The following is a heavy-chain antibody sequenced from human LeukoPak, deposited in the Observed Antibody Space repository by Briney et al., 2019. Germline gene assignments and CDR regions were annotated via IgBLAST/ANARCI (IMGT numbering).Heavy chain of an antibody. CDR2: IYHSGST. J-gene: IGHJ6*04. Sequence: SETLSLTCTVSGGSISSNWWSWVRQPPGKGLEWIGEIYHSGSTNYNPSLKSRVTISVDKSKNQFSLKLSSVTAADTAVYYCARRGLVDVWGKGTTVTVSS. CDR3: ARRGLVDV. V-gene: IGHV4-4*02. CDR1: GGSISSNW.